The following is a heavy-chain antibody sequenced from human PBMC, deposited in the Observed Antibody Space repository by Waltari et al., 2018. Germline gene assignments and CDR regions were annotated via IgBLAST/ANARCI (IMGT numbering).Heavy chain of an antibody. J-gene: IGHJ4*02. CDR1: GGSIDSGSSY. Sequence: QVQLQESGPGLVKPSQTLSLPCTVSGGSIDSGSSYWCWIRQPAGKGLEWIGRIYTSGSTNYNPSLKSRVTISVDTSKNQFSLNLSSVTAADTAVYYCARGPLLSKVDYWGQGTLVTVSS. CDR2: IYTSGST. D-gene: IGHD1-26*01. V-gene: IGHV4-61*02. CDR3: ARGPLLSKVDY.